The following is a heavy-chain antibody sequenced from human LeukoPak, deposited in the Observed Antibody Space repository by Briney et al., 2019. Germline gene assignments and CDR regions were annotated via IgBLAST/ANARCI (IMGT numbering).Heavy chain of an antibody. CDR3: ARGGTVTTFDY. J-gene: IGHJ4*02. D-gene: IGHD4-11*01. Sequence: GASVKVSCTASGGTFSSYAISWVRQAPGQGLEWMGRIIPIFGIANYAQKFQGRVTITADKSTSTAYMELSSLRSEDTAVYYCARGGTVTTFDYGGQGTLVTVSS. V-gene: IGHV1-69*04. CDR1: GGTFSSYA. CDR2: IIPIFGIA.